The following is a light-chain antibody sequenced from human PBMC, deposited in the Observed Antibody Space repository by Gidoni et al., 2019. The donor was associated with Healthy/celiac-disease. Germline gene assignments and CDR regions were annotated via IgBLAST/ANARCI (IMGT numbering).Light chain of an antibody. CDR3: YSTDSRGNHRV. J-gene: IGLJ2*01. Sequence: SYELTQPPSVSVSPGQTARITCSGAALPKKYAYWYQQKSGQAPVLVIYEDSKRPSGIPERFSGSSSGTMATLTSSGAQVEDEDDYYCYSTDSRGNHRVFGGGTKLTVL. CDR1: ALPKKY. CDR2: EDS. V-gene: IGLV3-10*03.